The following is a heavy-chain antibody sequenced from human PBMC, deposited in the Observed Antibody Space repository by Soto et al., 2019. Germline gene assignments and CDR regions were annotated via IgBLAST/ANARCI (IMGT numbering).Heavy chain of an antibody. V-gene: IGHV1-69*04. J-gene: IGHJ4*02. CDR1: GGTFSSYT. D-gene: IGHD6-19*01. CDR2: IIPILGIA. Sequence: SVKVSCKASGGTFSSYTISWVRQAPGQGLEWMGRIIPILGIANYAQKFQGRVTITADKSTSTAYMELSSLRSEDTAVYYCARDSSGWHFDYWGQGTLVTVSS. CDR3: ARDSSGWHFDY.